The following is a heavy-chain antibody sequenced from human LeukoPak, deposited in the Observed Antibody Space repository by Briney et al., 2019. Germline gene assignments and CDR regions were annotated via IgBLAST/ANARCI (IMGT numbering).Heavy chain of an antibody. D-gene: IGHD6-19*01. V-gene: IGHV4-34*01. CDR1: GGSFSGYY. CDR3: VRAVADGYFDY. CDR2: INHSGST. J-gene: IGHJ4*02. Sequence: NPSETLSLTCAVYGGSFSGYYWSWIRQPPGKGLEWIGEINHSGSTNYNPSLKSRVTISVDTSKNQFSLKLSSVTAADTAVYYCVRAVADGYFDYWGQGTLVTVSS.